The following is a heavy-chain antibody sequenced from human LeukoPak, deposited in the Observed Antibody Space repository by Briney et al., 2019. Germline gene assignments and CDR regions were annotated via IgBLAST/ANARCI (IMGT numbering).Heavy chain of an antibody. CDR1: GYTLTELS. Sequence: ASVKVSCKVSGYTLTELSMHWVRQAPGKGLEWMGGFDPEDGETIYAQKFQGRVTMTEDTSTDTAYMELSSLRSEDTAVYYCATGRITMVRGVIIMGAFDIWGQGTMVTVSS. J-gene: IGHJ3*02. CDR3: ATGRITMVRGVIIMGAFDI. D-gene: IGHD3-10*01. V-gene: IGHV1-24*01. CDR2: FDPEDGET.